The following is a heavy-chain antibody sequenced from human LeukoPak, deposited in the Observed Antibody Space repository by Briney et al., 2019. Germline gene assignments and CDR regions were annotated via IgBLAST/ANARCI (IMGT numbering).Heavy chain of an antibody. CDR1: GGSMSNYY. Sequence: SETLSLTCTVSGGSMSNYYWSWIRQPPGKGLEWIGYIYYSGSTNYNPSLKSRVTISVDTSKNKFSLKLRSVTAADTAVYYCARVCGGDCYPLGFDPWGQGTLVTVSS. D-gene: IGHD2-21*02. CDR3: ARVCGGDCYPLGFDP. V-gene: IGHV4-59*01. J-gene: IGHJ5*02. CDR2: IYYSGST.